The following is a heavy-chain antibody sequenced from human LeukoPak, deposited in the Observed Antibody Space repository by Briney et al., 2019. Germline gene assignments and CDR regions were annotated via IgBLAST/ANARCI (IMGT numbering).Heavy chain of an antibody. CDR3: ARDSWLLHIDF. CDR1: GGSFSGYY. CDR2: INHSGST. V-gene: IGHV4-34*01. J-gene: IGHJ4*02. D-gene: IGHD5-12*01. Sequence: NSSETLSLTCAVYGGSFSGYYWSWIRQPPGKGLEWIGEINHSGSTNYNPSLKSRVTISLDTSKNQFSLKLNSVTAADTAVYYCARDSWLLHIDFWGQGILVTVSS.